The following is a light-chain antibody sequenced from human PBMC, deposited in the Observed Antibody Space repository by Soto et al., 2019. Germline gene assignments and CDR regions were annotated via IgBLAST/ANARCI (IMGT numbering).Light chain of an antibody. CDR2: AAS. CDR3: QQGDSFPFT. Sequence: DIQMTQSPSSVSASVGDRVTITCRASQDISSWVAWYQQKPGKAPKLLISAASTLQSGVPSRFSGSGSGTDFTLIISSLQPEDSATYFCQQGDSFPFTFGGGTKVDIK. CDR1: QDISSW. V-gene: IGKV1-12*01. J-gene: IGKJ4*01.